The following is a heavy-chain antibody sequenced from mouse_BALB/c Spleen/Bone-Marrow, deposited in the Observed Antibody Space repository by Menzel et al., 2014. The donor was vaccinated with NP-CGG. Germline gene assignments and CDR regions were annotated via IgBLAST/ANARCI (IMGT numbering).Heavy chain of an antibody. J-gene: IGHJ1*01. CDR2: INPSNDTP. Sequence: QVQLKESGAELVKPGASVKLSCRVSGYTFTNYFVYWVKQRPGQGLEWIGEINPSNDTPNFNEKFKSKATLTVDKSSSTAYMQLSGLTSEDSAVYYCTRSGYYGYGWYFDVWGAGTTVTVSS. V-gene: IGHV1S81*02. CDR3: TRSGYYGYGWYFDV. D-gene: IGHD1-2*01. CDR1: GYTFTNYF.